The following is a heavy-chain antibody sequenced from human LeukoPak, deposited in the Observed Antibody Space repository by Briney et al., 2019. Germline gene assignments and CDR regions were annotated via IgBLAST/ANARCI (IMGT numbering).Heavy chain of an antibody. D-gene: IGHD3-9*01. V-gene: IGHV3-64D*06. J-gene: IGHJ6*02. CDR1: GLTFSSYA. Sequence: GGSLTLSCSPSGLTFSSYAMHWVRQAPGKGREYVSAISSIEWRTYYADSVKGRLTNSRDNSKNTLYSQMSSLGAEATTVYYWVKNSGSDRTYYDILTGYLARWNYYYGMDVWGQGTTVTVSS. CDR2: ISSIEWRT. CDR3: VKNSGSDRTYYDILTGYLARWNYYYGMDV.